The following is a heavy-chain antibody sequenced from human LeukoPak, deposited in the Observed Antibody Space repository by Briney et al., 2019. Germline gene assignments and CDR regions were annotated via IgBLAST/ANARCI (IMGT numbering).Heavy chain of an antibody. CDR1: GFTFSGYE. CDR3: ARKTDRLGAVGRDRYFDL. D-gene: IGHD6-13*01. J-gene: IGHJ2*01. V-gene: IGHV3-48*03. CDR2: ISVYGGAM. Sequence: PGGSLRLSCTASGFTFSGYEMTWVRQAPGKGLEWMSYISVYGGAMHYADSVRGRFTTSRDDAKNSLYLHMNSLRVEDTAIYYCARKTDRLGAVGRDRYFDLWGRGTLITVSS.